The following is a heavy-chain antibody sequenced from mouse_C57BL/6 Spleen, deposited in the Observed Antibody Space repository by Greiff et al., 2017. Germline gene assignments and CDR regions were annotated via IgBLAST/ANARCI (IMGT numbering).Heavy chain of an antibody. CDR1: GFTFSSYA. CDR3: TRDASGGFDY. CDR2: ISSGGDYI. Sequence: EVKLVESGEGLVKPGGSLKLSCAASGFTFSSYAMSWVRQTPEKRLEWVAYISSGGDYIYYADTVNGRFTISRDNARNTLYLQMSSLKSEDTAMYYCTRDASGGFDYWGQGTTLTVSS. J-gene: IGHJ2*01. D-gene: IGHD3-2*02. V-gene: IGHV5-9-1*02.